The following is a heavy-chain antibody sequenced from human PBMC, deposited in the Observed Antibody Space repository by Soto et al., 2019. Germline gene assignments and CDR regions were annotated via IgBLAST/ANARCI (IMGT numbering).Heavy chain of an antibody. CDR3: AKAVSSSFYYGSESWGYYYGMDI. CDR2: VSWNSNSI. V-gene: IGHV3-9*01. D-gene: IGHD3-10*01. CDR1: GFIFDDYG. Sequence: EVQLVESGGGLVQPGRSLRLSCAASGFIFDDYGMRWVRQAPGKGLEWVSGVSWNSNSIGYADSVKGRFTISRDNAKDSLYLQRNSLRAEYTALYHYAKAVSSSFYYGSESWGYYYGMDIWGQGTTVTVS. J-gene: IGHJ6*02.